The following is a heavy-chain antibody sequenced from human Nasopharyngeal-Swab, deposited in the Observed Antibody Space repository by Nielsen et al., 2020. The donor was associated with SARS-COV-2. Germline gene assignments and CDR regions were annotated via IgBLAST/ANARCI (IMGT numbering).Heavy chain of an antibody. D-gene: IGHD6-19*01. CDR2: ISWNSGSI. J-gene: IGHJ4*02. Sequence: GGSLRLSCAASGFTFDDYAMHWVRQAPGKGLEWVSGISWNSGSIGYADSVKGRFTISRDNAKNSLYLQMNSLRAEDTAVYYCATDLKGSGWWGQGTLVTVSS. V-gene: IGHV3-9*01. CDR1: GFTFDDYA. CDR3: ATDLKGSGW.